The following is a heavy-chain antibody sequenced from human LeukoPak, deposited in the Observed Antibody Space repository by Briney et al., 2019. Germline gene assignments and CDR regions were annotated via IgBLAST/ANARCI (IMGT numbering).Heavy chain of an antibody. J-gene: IGHJ4*02. V-gene: IGHV3-33*01. D-gene: IGHD2-15*01. CDR3: ARDCSGGSCYSFDY. CDR1: GFTFSSYG. Sequence: GGSLRLSCAASGFTFSSYGMHWVRQAPGKGLEWVAVIWYDGSNKYYADSVKGRFTISRDNSKNTLYLQVNSLRAEDTAVYYCARDCSGGSCYSFDYWGQGTLVTVSS. CDR2: IWYDGSNK.